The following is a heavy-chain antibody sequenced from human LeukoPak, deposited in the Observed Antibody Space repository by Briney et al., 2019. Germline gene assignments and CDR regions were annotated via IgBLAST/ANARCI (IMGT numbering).Heavy chain of an antibody. Sequence: SRTLSLTCTVSGGSISSGNCYWSCLRPPGGEGLEWIVRIYTSGSTNYNPSLKSRVTISVDQSKNQFSLKLSSVTAADTAVYYWARSEDIVVVPAAIDWGGYFDYWGQGTLVTVSS. CDR3: ARSEDIVVVPAAIDWGGYFDY. CDR2: IYTSGST. D-gene: IGHD2-2*01. V-gene: IGHV4-61*02. J-gene: IGHJ4*02. CDR1: GGSISSGNCY.